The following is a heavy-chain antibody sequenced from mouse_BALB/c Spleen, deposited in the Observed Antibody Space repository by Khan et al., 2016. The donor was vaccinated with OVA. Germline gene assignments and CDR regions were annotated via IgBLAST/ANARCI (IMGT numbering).Heavy chain of an antibody. V-gene: IGHV1-76*01. CDR2: IYPGTDNT. CDR1: GYIFTSYW. D-gene: IGHD1-1*01. Sequence: QVQLKESGAELVRPGASVKLSCKTSGYIFTSYWIHWVKQRSGQGLEWIARIYPGTDNTYFNEKLKDKATLTADKSSSTSYMHLSSLKSEDSTFYCGAREEALYYFDYWGQGTTLTVSS. J-gene: IGHJ2*01. CDR3: AREEALYYFDY.